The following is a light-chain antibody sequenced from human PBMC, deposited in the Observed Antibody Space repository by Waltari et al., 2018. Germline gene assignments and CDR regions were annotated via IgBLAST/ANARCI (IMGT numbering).Light chain of an antibody. Sequence: EIVMTQSPLSLPVTPGEPASISCWSNQSLLHSNGDNYSYWYLQKPGQSPQLLIYLGYNRASGVPDRFSGSGSGTDFTLKISRLEAEDIGVFYCMQALQTPITFGQGTKLEI. CDR3: MQALQTPIT. CDR1: QSLLHSNGDNY. CDR2: LGY. V-gene: IGKV2-28*01. J-gene: IGKJ2*01.